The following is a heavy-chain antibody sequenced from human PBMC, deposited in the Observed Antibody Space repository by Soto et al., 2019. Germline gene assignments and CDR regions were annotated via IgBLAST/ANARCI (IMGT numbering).Heavy chain of an antibody. J-gene: IGHJ6*02. Sequence: SETLSLTCTVSGGSISTYYWSWIRQHPGKGLEWIGYIYYSGSTYYNPSLKSRVTISVDTSKNQFSLKLSSVTAADTAVYYCARDLVPDGMDVWGQGTTVTVSS. CDR1: GGSISTYY. V-gene: IGHV4-59*06. CDR3: ARDLVPDGMDV. D-gene: IGHD3-10*02. CDR2: IYYSGST.